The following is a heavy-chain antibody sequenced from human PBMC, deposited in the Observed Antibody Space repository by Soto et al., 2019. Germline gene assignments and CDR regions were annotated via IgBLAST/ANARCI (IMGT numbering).Heavy chain of an antibody. CDR1: GFTFSSYG. V-gene: IGHV3-33*01. CDR3: ARGFGIAAAGTDD. CDR2: IWYDGSNK. J-gene: IGHJ4*02. D-gene: IGHD6-13*01. Sequence: QVQLVESGGGVVQPGRSLRLSCAASGFTFSSYGMHWVRQAPGKGLEWVAVIWYDGSNKYYADSVKGRFTISRDNSKNTLYRQMNSLRAEDTAVYYGARGFGIAAAGTDDWGQGTLVTVSS.